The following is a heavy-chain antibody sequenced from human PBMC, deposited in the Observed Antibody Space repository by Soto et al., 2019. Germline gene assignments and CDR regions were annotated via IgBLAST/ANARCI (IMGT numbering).Heavy chain of an antibody. D-gene: IGHD3-22*01. CDR2: FDPEDGET. Sequence: ASVKVSCKVSGYTLTELSMHWVRQAPGKGLEWMGGFDPEDGETIYAQKFQGRVTMTEDTSTDTAYMELSSLRSEDTAVYYCARSYYDSSAYYYYYGMDVWGQGTTVTVSS. V-gene: IGHV1-24*01. CDR1: GYTLTELS. CDR3: ARSYYDSSAYYYYYGMDV. J-gene: IGHJ6*02.